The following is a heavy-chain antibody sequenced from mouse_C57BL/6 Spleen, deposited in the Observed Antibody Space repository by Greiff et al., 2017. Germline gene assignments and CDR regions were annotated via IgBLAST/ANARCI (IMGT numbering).Heavy chain of an antibody. CDR2: INPGSGGT. CDR3: ARGEGYDVLYYAMDY. Sequence: VKLQESGAELVRPGTSVKVSCKASGYAFTNYLIEWVKQRPGQGLEWIGVINPGSGGTNYNEKFKGKATLTADKSSSTAYMQVSSLTSEDSAVYFCARGEGYDVLYYAMDYWGQGTSVTVSS. V-gene: IGHV1-54*01. CDR1: GYAFTNYL. D-gene: IGHD2-2*01. J-gene: IGHJ4*01.